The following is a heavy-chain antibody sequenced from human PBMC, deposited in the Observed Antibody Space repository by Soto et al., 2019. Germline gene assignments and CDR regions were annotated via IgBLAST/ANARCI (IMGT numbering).Heavy chain of an antibody. Sequence: PGESLKISCNGYAYSFTNYWIGCVRQMPGKGLEWMGSIYPGDSDIKYSPSFQGQVTISADKSINTACLQWSSLKASDSAMYYCARRASGHYYEGSDYWGQGTLVTVSS. J-gene: IGHJ4*02. CDR3: ARRASGHYYEGSDY. D-gene: IGHD3-3*01. CDR2: IYPGDSDI. CDR1: AYSFTNYW. V-gene: IGHV5-51*01.